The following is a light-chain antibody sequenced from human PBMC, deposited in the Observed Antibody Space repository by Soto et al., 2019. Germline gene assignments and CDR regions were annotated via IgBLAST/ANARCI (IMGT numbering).Light chain of an antibody. CDR3: AVWDGSQGLVV. J-gene: IGLJ2*01. Sequence: QSVLTQPPSASGTPGQRVTISCSGSTSNIESNFVYWYQQLPGTAPKAVIYNNNQRPSGVPDRFSGSKSGTSASLAISGLRSEDEADYCAAVWDGSQGLVVFGGGTKLTVL. CDR1: TSNIESNF. CDR2: NNN. V-gene: IGLV1-47*02.